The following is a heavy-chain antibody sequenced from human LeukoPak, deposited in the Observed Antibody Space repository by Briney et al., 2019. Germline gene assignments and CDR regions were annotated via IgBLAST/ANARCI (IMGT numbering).Heavy chain of an antibody. CDR2: ISYDGSNE. J-gene: IGHJ6*03. V-gene: IGHV3-30*17. CDR1: GFTFSSYA. Sequence: AGSLRLSCAASGFTFSSYAIHWVRQAPGQGLEWGAVISYDGSNEYYADSGKGRFTISRDNSENTLYLQMNSLRPEDTAVYYCARDRVGATTYYYYCYMDVWGKGTTVTVSS. D-gene: IGHD1-26*01. CDR3: ARDRVGATTYYYYCYMDV.